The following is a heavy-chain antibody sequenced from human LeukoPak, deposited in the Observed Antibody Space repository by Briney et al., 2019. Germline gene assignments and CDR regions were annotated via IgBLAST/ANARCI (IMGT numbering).Heavy chain of an antibody. D-gene: IGHD3-22*01. J-gene: IGHJ4*02. CDR1: GYSFTSYW. CDR3: ARPSRKGSSGYSSFDY. Sequence: GESLKISCKGSGYSFTSYWIGWVRQMPGKGLEWMGITYPGDSDTRYSPSFQGQVTISADKSISTAYLQWSSLKASDTAMYYCARPSRKGSSGYSSFDYWGQGTLVTVSS. CDR2: TYPGDSDT. V-gene: IGHV5-51*01.